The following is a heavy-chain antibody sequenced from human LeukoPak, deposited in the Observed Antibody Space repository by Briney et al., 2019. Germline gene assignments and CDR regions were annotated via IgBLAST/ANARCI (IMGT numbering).Heavy chain of an antibody. Sequence: GGSLRLSCAASGFTFSSYSMNWVRQAPGKGLEWVSSISSSSSYIYYADSVKGRFTISRDNAKNSLYLQMNSLRAEDTAVYYCARIPGDYYDSSGYYPWGQGTLVTVSS. CDR3: ARIPGDYYDSSGYYP. V-gene: IGHV3-21*01. J-gene: IGHJ4*02. D-gene: IGHD3-22*01. CDR1: GFTFSSYS. CDR2: ISSSSSYI.